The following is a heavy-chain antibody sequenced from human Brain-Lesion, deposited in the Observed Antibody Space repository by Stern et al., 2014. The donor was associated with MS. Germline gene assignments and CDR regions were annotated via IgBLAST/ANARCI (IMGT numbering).Heavy chain of an antibody. J-gene: IGHJ4*02. CDR2: IHPSGSP. Sequence: QVQLQESGPGLVKPSQTLSLTCTVSGGSISSGSDYWSWIRQPVGKGLEWIGRIHPSGSPFYTPSLKSRVTISTDTSMNQFSLELNSATAADTAIYYCASGYRIFDYWGQGILVTVSS. D-gene: IGHD5-18*01. CDR1: GGSISSGSDY. CDR3: ASGYRIFDY. V-gene: IGHV4-61*02.